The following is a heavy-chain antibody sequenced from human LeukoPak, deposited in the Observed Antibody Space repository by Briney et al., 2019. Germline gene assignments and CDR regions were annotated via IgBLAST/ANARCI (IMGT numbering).Heavy chain of an antibody. V-gene: IGHV3-48*03. J-gene: IGHJ6*04. CDR1: GFTFSSYE. CDR3: ARYCSSTSCYYYYYGMDV. Sequence: GGSLRLSCAASGFTFSSYEMNWVRQAPGKGLEWVSYISSSGSSIYYADSVKGRFATSRDNAKNSLYLQLNSLGAEDTAVYYCARYCSSTSCYYYYYGMDVWGKGTTVTVSS. D-gene: IGHD2-2*01. CDR2: ISSSGSSI.